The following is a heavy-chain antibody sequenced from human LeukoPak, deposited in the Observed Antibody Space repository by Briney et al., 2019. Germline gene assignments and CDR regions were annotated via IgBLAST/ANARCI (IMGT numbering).Heavy chain of an antibody. CDR3: ALTPSGWKNWFDP. Sequence: SETLSLTCTVSGGSISSGSYYWSWIRQPAGKGLEWIGRIYTSGSTNYNPSLKSRVTISVDTSKNQFSPKLSSVTAADTAVYYCALTPSGWKNWFDPWGQGTLVTVSS. V-gene: IGHV4-61*02. J-gene: IGHJ5*02. CDR2: IYTSGST. CDR1: GGSISSGSYY. D-gene: IGHD6-19*01.